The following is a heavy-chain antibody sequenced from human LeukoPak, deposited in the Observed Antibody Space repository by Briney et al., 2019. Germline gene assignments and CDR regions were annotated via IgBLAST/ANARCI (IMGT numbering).Heavy chain of an antibody. V-gene: IGHV3-23*01. D-gene: IGHD3-22*01. CDR3: AKDTTYYHDSSAYYSTDYFDY. J-gene: IGHJ4*02. Sequence: GRSLRLSCAASGFTFSSYAMSWVRQAPGKGLEWVSAISGSGGSTYYADSVKGRFTISIDNSKNTLYLQMNILRAEDTAVYYCAKDTTYYHDSSAYYSTDYFDYWGQGTLVTVSS. CDR2: ISGSGGST. CDR1: GFTFSSYA.